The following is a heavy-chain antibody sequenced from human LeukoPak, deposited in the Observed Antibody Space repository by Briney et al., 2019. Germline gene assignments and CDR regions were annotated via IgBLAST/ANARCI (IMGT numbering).Heavy chain of an antibody. CDR3: ARGHSSSWGDHY. J-gene: IGHJ4*02. D-gene: IGHD6-13*01. CDR1: GFTFSSYS. Sequence: TGGSLRLSCAASGFTFSSYSMNWVRQAPGKGLEWVSSISSSSSYIYYADSVKGRFTISRDNAKNSLHLQMNSLRAEDTAVHYCARGHSSSWGDHYWGQGTLVTVSS. V-gene: IGHV3-21*01. CDR2: ISSSSSYI.